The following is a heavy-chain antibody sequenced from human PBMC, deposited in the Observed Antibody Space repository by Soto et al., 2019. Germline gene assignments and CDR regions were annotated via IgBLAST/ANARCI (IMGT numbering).Heavy chain of an antibody. CDR1: GFTFSSYG. J-gene: IGHJ4*02. D-gene: IGHD2-2*01. CDR2: ISFDGVNF. Sequence: QVQLVESGGGVGQPGRSLRLSCAASGFTFSSYGMHWVRQAPGKGLEWVAVISFDGVNFYSRESVEGRFTISRDNSTYILYLQMNSLRAEDAAVYFCARDKISYSTSWESFDYWGQGTLVTVSS. CDR3: ARDKISYSTSWESFDY. V-gene: IGHV3-30*03.